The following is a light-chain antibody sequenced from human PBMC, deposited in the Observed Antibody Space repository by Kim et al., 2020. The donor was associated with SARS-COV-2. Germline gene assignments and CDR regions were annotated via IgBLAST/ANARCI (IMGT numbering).Light chain of an antibody. CDR3: QQYQSWPPT. V-gene: IGKV3-15*01. Sequence: GSPGERATRSCRASQNVKSNLAWYQQKPGQTPRLLIYGASTRATGIPARFSASGSGTDFSLTITGLQSEDFAVYHCQQYQSWPPTFGQGTKVDIK. J-gene: IGKJ1*01. CDR1: QNVKSN. CDR2: GAS.